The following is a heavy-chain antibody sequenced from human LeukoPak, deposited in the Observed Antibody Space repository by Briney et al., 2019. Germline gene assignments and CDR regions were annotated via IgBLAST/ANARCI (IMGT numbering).Heavy chain of an antibody. CDR1: GYTFTGYY. J-gene: IGHJ4*02. D-gene: IGHD1-26*01. Sequence: ASVKVSCKASGYTFTGYYMHWVRQAPGQGLEWMGRINPNSGGTNYAQKFQGRVTMTRDTSISTAYMELSRLRSDDTAVYCCASGSAVGATKAEEMEDYWGQGTLVTVSS. V-gene: IGHV1-2*06. CDR3: ASGSAVGATKAEEMEDY. CDR2: INPNSGGT.